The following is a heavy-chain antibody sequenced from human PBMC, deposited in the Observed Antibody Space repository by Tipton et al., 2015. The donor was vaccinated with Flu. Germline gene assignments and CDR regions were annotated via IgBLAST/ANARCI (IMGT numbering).Heavy chain of an antibody. CDR3: ARGSGSGTHVMFDY. CDR2: INHDGSEK. D-gene: IGHD3-10*01. CDR1: GFTFNQYW. Sequence: SLRLSCATSGFTFNQYWMNWVRQAPGKGLEWVANINHDGSEKEYVESVRGRFTISRGNAKNSLFLQMNNLRAEDTAVYYCARGSGSGTHVMFDYWGQGTLVTVSS. J-gene: IGHJ4*02. V-gene: IGHV3-7*01.